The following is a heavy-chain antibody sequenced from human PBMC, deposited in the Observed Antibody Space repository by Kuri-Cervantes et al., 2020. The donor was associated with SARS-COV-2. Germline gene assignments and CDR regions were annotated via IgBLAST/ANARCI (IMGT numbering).Heavy chain of an antibody. V-gene: IGHV3-30*18. CDR3: AKDRVGVQDF. D-gene: IGHD2-21*01. J-gene: IGHJ4*02. Sequence: GGSLRLSCAASGFNFSRTDMHWVRQAPGKGLEWVAVISHDGKNKKCIASGKGRFTISRDNSQNTLYLHMESLRSEDTDMYYCAKDRVGVQDFWGQGTLVTVSS. CDR1: GFNFSRTD. CDR2: ISHDGKNK.